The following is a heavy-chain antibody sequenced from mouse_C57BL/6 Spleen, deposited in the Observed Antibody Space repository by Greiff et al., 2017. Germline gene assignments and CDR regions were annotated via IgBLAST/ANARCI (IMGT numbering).Heavy chain of an antibody. CDR3: ARSLYYEYNYAMDY. Sequence: QVQLKESGAELVRPGASVKLSCKASGYTFTDYYINWVKQRPGQGLEWIARIYPGSGNTYYNEKFKGKATLTAEKSSSTAYRQLSSLTSEDSAVYFCARSLYYEYNYAMDYWGQGTSATVSS. J-gene: IGHJ4*01. CDR2: IYPGSGNT. D-gene: IGHD2-4*01. CDR1: GYTFTDYY. V-gene: IGHV1-76*01.